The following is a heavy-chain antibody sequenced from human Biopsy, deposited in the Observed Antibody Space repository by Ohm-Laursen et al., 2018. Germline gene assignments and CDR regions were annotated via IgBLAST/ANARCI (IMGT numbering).Heavy chain of an antibody. J-gene: IGHJ5*01. CDR2: ISASSSYI. V-gene: IGHV3-21*06. CDR1: GVTLSGYG. CDR3: ATELLPPGVGGPWLDS. D-gene: IGHD3-10*01. Sequence: SLRLSCAASGVTLSGYGMNWVRQAPGKGLEWVSSISASSSYIYYADSVKGRFTVSRDNTKNTLYLQMNILRAADTAIYFCATELLPPGVGGPWLDSWGQGTPVTVSS.